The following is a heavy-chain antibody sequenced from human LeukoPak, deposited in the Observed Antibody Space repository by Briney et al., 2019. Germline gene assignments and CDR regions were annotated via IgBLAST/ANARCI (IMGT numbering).Heavy chain of an antibody. J-gene: IGHJ3*02. V-gene: IGHV3-30*02. CDR2: IRYDGSNK. Sequence: PGGSLRLSCAASAFTFSSYGMHWVRQAPGKGLEWVAFIRYDGSNKYYADSVKGRFTISRDNSKNTLYLQMNSLRAEDTAVYYCARDRGSSGSTGAFDIWGQGTMVTVSS. CDR1: AFTFSSYG. CDR3: ARDRGSSGSTGAFDI. D-gene: IGHD3-22*01.